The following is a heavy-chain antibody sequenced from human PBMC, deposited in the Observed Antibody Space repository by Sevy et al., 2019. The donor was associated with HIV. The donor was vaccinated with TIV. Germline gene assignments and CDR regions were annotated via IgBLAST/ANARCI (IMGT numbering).Heavy chain of an antibody. CDR2: ITWDGGSA. D-gene: IGHD1-26*01. Sequence: GGSLRLSCAASGFTFGDYAMHWVRQVPGKGLEWVSVITWDGGSAYYADSVKGRFTISRDNRKDALYLQMNRLRGEDTALYYCAQGRAVGESHGSGTWLGDYWGQGTLVTVSS. CDR3: AQGRAVGESHGSGTWLGDY. J-gene: IGHJ4*02. CDR1: GFTFGDYA. V-gene: IGHV3-43D*03.